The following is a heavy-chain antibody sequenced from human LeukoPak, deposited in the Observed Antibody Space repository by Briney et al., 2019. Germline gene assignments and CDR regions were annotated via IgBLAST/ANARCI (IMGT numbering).Heavy chain of an antibody. D-gene: IGHD1-26*01. CDR2: ISVNNGNT. CDR3: ARVGPTHYYYFLDV. J-gene: IGHJ6*04. V-gene: IGHV1-18*01. Sequence: ASVKVSCKASGYTFSNFGISWVRQAPGQGLEWMGWISVNNGNTNYAQNFQGRVTMTTDTSTSTAYMELRSLRCDDTAVYYCARVGPTHYYYFLDVWGKGTTVTVSS. CDR1: GYTFSNFG.